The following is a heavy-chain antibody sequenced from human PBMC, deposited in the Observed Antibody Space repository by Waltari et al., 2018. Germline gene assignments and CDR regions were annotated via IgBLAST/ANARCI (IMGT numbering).Heavy chain of an antibody. CDR2: ISSNGGNT. D-gene: IGHD6-19*01. V-gene: IGHV3-64D*08. Sequence: QLVESGGGLVQRGGSLRLSCSASGFRFSKSAMHWVRQAPGKGLEYVSTISSNGGNTYYADSVKDRFTISRDNSKNSLYLQMSNLRPEDTALYYCVKGKEVAGNDSWGQGAPVTVSS. J-gene: IGHJ4*02. CDR1: GFRFSKSA. CDR3: VKGKEVAGNDS.